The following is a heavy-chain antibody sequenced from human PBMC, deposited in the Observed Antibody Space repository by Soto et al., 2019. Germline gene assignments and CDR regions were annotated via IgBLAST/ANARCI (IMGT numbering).Heavy chain of an antibody. CDR2: IIANFGKA. V-gene: IGHV1-69*13. D-gene: IGHD4-4*01. J-gene: IGHJ5*02. Sequence: GASVKVSCKASGYTFTSYGISWVRQAPGQGLEWMGWIIANFGKANYAQKLQGRVTITADESTSTAYMELSSLRSEDTAVYYCAKYSNYVLYRDNWFDPWGQGTLVTVSS. CDR3: AKYSNYVLYRDNWFDP. CDR1: GYTFTSYG.